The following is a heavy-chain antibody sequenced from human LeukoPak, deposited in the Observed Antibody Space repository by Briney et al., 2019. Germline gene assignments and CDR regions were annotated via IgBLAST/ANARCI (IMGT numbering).Heavy chain of an antibody. CDR3: AKGLRGSAYTGFDY. CDR2: INDGGST. D-gene: IGHD3-16*01. V-gene: IGHV3-23*01. J-gene: IGHJ4*02. CDR1: GFTFSNYA. Sequence: GGSLRLSCAASGFTFSNYAMTWVRQAPGKGLGWVSVINDGGSTYYADSVKGRFTISRDDSKNTLYLQMNSLRPEDSALYYCAKGLRGSAYTGFDYWGQGTLVTVSS.